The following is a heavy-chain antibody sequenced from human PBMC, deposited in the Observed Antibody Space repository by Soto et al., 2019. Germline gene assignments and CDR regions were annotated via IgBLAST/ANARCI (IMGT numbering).Heavy chain of an antibody. Sequence: APVKVSCKASGGTFSSYAISWVRQAPGQGLEWMGGIIPIFGTANYAQKFQGRVTITADESTSTAYMELSSLRSEDTAVYYCARGRYSSGWYGPKILRTFDIWGQGTMVTVSS. CDR3: ARGRYSSGWYGPKILRTFDI. J-gene: IGHJ3*02. V-gene: IGHV1-69*13. D-gene: IGHD6-19*01. CDR1: GGTFSSYA. CDR2: IIPIFGTA.